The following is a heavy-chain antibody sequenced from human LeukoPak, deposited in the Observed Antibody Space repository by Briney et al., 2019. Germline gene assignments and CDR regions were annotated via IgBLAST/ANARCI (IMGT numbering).Heavy chain of an antibody. CDR2: INPSGGST. J-gene: IGHJ3*02. D-gene: IGHD3-22*01. CDR3: AREWTTYYYDSSGYPNAFDI. CDR1: GYTFTNYY. Sequence: ASVKVSCKASGYTFTNYYMHWVRQAPGQGLEWMGIINPSGGSTSYAQKFQGRVTMTRDTSTSTVYMELSSLRSEDTAVYYCAREWTTYYYDSSGYPNAFDIWGQGTMVTVSS. V-gene: IGHV1-46*01.